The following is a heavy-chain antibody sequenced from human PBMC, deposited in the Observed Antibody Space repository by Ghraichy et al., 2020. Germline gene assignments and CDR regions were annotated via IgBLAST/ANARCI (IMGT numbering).Heavy chain of an antibody. Sequence: GGSLRLSCAASGFTFSTYWMPWVRQAPGKGLVWVANIKQDGSEKYYADSVKGRFTITRDNAKNSLYLQMNSLRAEDTAVYYCATATMAKGAYDYWGQGTLITVSS. CDR1: GFTFSTYW. V-gene: IGHV3-7*03. CDR3: ATATMAKGAYDY. CDR2: IKQDGSEK. D-gene: IGHD3-10*01. J-gene: IGHJ4*02.